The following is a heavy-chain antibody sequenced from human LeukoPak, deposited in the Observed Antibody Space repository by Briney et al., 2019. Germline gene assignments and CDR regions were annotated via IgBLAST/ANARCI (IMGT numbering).Heavy chain of an antibody. CDR1: IGSLSSSSYY. Sequence: SQTLSLTRTVSIGSLSSSSYYWGWIRQPPGKGLEWIGSIYYSGSTYNNPSLKSRVTISVDTSKNQCSLKLRSVTAGDAAVYYCASRAQLAADGSFDYWGQGTLVTVSS. CDR3: ASRAQLAADGSFDY. J-gene: IGHJ4*02. CDR2: IYYSGST. D-gene: IGHD6-13*01. V-gene: IGHV4-39*01.